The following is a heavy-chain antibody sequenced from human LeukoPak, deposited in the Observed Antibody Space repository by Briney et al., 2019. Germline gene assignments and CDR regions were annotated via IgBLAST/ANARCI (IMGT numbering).Heavy chain of an antibody. CDR3: ARGYYGGAVDS. V-gene: IGHV4-4*07. Sequence: PSETLSLTCTVSGGSINSQYWSWIWQPAGKGLEWIGRMYTNGESDYNPSLKSRVTMSVDTSKKQFSLKLNSMTAADTAVYYCARGYYGGAVDSWGQGILVIVSS. D-gene: IGHD3-16*01. CDR1: GGSINSQY. CDR2: MYTNGES. J-gene: IGHJ4*02.